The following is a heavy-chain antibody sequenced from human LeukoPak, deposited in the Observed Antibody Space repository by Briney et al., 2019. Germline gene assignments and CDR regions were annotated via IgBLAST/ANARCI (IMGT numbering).Heavy chain of an antibody. V-gene: IGHV1-69*05. J-gene: IGHJ6*03. CDR1: GGTFSSYA. CDR2: IIPIFGTA. CDR3: ARERDYYYYMDV. Sequence: SVKVSCKASGGTFSSYAISWVRQAPGQGLEWMGGIIPIFGTANYAQKFQGRVTITTDEPTSTAYMELSSLRSEDTAVYYCARERDYYYYMDVWGKGTTVTVSS.